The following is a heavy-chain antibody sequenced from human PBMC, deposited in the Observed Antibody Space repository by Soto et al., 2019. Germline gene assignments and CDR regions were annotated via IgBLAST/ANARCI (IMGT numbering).Heavy chain of an antibody. CDR2: IYWDDDN. CDR1: GFSLSTSGEA. V-gene: IGHV2-5*02. D-gene: IGHD3-10*01. CDR3: AHYVSASPAGWFDP. Sequence: QITLKESGPALVKPTQTLTLTCTFSGFSLSTSGEAVGWIRQPPGEALEWLALIYWDDDNRYNPTLKTRLTITKDTSKNQMVLTLTNMDPVDTATYYCAHYVSASPAGWFDPWGQGILVTVSS. J-gene: IGHJ5*02.